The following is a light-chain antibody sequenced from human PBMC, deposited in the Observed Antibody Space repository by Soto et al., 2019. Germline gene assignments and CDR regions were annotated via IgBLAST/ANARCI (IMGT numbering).Light chain of an antibody. V-gene: IGKV3D-7*01. CDR2: GAS. CDR1: QSVSSNF. J-gene: IGKJ4*01. Sequence: TVLRLSLPSLSFSPGDTAILSCKASQSVSSNFLAWYQEKPGQAPRLLIYGASSRATGIPDRFSGSGSGTEFTLTVSSLQSEDFAVYYCQQYYLWLTFGGGTKMDI. CDR3: QQYYLWLT.